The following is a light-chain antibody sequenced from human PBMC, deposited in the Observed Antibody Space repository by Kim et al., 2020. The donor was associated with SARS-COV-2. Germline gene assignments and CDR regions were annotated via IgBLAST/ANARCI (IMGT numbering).Light chain of an antibody. V-gene: IGLV3-1*01. CDR1: KLGDKY. J-gene: IGLJ1*01. Sequence: SYELTQPPSVSVSPGQTASITCSGDKLGDKYACWYQQKPGQSPVLVIYEDRKRPTGIPERFSGSNSGNTATLTISGTQAMDEADYYCQAWDSTTYVFGIG. CDR3: QAWDSTTYV. CDR2: EDR.